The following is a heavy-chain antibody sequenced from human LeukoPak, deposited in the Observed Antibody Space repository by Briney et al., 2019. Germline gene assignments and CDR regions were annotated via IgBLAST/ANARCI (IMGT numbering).Heavy chain of an antibody. J-gene: IGHJ6*03. CDR1: GFTFSRYG. Sequence: PGRSLRLSCAASGFTFSRYGMHWVRQAPGKGLEWVAVISYDGSNKYYADSVKGRFTISRDNFKSTLYLQMNSLRAEDTAVYYRAKCFYGGRTYSYDMDVWGKGTTVTVSS. D-gene: IGHD2/OR15-2a*01. CDR3: AKCFYGGRTYSYDMDV. V-gene: IGHV3-30*18. CDR2: ISYDGSNK.